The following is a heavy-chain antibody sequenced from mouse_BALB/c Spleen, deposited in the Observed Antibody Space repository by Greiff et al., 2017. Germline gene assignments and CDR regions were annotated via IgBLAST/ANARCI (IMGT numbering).Heavy chain of an antibody. V-gene: IGHV1S56*01. CDR1: GYTFTSYY. CDR2: IYPGNVNT. J-gene: IGHJ2*01. CDR3: ARGDGYYDY. D-gene: IGHD2-3*01. Sequence: VQLQQSGPELVKPGASVRISCKASGYTFTSYYIHWVKQRPGQGLEWIGWIYPGNVNTKYNEKFKGKATLTADKSSSTAYMQLSSLTSEDSAVYFCARGDGYYDYWGQGTTLTVSS.